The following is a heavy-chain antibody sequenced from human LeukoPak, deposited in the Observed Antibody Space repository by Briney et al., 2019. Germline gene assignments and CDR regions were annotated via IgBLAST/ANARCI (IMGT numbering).Heavy chain of an antibody. D-gene: IGHD3-22*01. J-gene: IGHJ3*02. CDR3: ARDGPYYYDSSGLRGAFDI. CDR2: INHSGST. V-gene: IGHV4-34*01. Sequence: PSETLSLTCAVYGGSFSGYYWSWIRQPPGKGLEWIGEINHSGSTNYNPSLKSRVTISVDTSKNQFSLKLSSVTAADTAVYYCARDGPYYYDSSGLRGAFDIWGQGTTVTVSS. CDR1: GGSFSGYY.